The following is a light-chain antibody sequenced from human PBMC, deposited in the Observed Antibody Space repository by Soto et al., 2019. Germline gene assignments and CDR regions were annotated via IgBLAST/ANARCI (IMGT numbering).Light chain of an antibody. CDR2: AAS. CDR1: QGISTW. J-gene: IGKJ4*01. CDR3: QHANSFPLT. Sequence: DIPMTQSPSSVSASVGDRVTITCRASQGISTWLAWYQQKPGKAPELLIYAASNLLSGVPSRFRGSGSGTDFKLSITSLQPEDFATYYCQHANSFPLTFGGGTKVEIK. V-gene: IGKV1-12*01.